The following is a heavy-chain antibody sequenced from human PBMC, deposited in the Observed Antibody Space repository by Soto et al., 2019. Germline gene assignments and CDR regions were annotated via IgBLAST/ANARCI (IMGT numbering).Heavy chain of an antibody. Sequence: PSETLSLTCTVSGGSISSGDYYWSWIRQPPGKGLEWIGYIYYSGSTYYNPSLKSRVTISVDTSKNQFSLKLSSVTAADTAVYYCARDPGVAFSMDVWGQGTTVTVSS. V-gene: IGHV4-30-4*01. CDR2: IYYSGST. D-gene: IGHD3-3*02. J-gene: IGHJ6*02. CDR3: ARDPGVAFSMDV. CDR1: GGSISSGDYY.